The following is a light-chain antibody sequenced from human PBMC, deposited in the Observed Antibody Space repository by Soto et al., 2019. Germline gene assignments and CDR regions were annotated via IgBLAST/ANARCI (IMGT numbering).Light chain of an antibody. CDR3: CSYVGASIYV. V-gene: IGLV2-23*01. CDR1: TSFVGTYNF. CDR2: EGT. Sequence: ALTQPASVFGSAGQSITISCTGTTSFVGTYNFVSWYQQHPGKAPQLLIYEGTKRPSGVSNRFSGSTSGSTASLTISGLQTEDEADYYCCSYVGASIYVFGTGTKVTVL. J-gene: IGLJ1*01.